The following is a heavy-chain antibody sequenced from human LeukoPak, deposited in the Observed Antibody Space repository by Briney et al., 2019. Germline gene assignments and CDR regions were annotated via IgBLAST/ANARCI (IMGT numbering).Heavy chain of an antibody. V-gene: IGHV4-39*01. CDR3: ARYSSLSGWFDP. D-gene: IGHD6-6*01. Sequence: TTSETLSLTCAVSGGSFNGYYWVWIRQPPGKGLEWIGNIYYSGSTYYNPSLKSRVTTSVDTSKNQFSVKLSSVTAADTAIYYCARYSSLSGWFDPWGQGTLVTVSS. CDR1: GGSFNGYY. J-gene: IGHJ5*02. CDR2: IYYSGST.